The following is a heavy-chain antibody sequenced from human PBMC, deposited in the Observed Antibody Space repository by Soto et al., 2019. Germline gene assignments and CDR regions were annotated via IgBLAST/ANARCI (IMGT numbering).Heavy chain of an antibody. CDR2: IYYSGGT. CDR1: GAALSSGGYF. Sequence: SSETLSLTCTVSGAALSSGGYFYAWVRRRPGKGLEWLGYIYYSGGTNYNPSLKSRVTISLDKSKSQFSLTLSAVTAADTAMYYCSTRAYDTNGYYRFDPWGQGTLVTVSS. CDR3: STRAYDTNGYYRFDP. V-gene: IGHV4-61*05. D-gene: IGHD3-22*01. J-gene: IGHJ5*01.